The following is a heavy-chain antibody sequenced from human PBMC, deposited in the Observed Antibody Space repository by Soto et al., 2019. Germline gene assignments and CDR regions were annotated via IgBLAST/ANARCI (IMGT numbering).Heavy chain of an antibody. D-gene: IGHD2-15*01. V-gene: IGHV3-23*01. Sequence: EVQLLESGGGLVEPGGSLRLSCAASGFTFRSYAMTWVRQAPGKGLEWVSYTGGGGVSTYYADSVKGRYTSSRDDSKNTLYLQMNSLRPEDTTLYYCAKIVGGGSHHDAFDIRGQGTMVTVSS. CDR2: TGGGGVST. CDR3: AKIVGGGSHHDAFDI. CDR1: GFTFRSYA. J-gene: IGHJ3*02.